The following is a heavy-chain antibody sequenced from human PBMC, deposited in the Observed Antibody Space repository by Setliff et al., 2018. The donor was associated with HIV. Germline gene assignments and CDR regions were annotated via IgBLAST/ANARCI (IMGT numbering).Heavy chain of an antibody. CDR2: IFYSGST. V-gene: IGHV4-39*01. J-gene: IGHJ3*02. D-gene: IGHD3-3*01. CDR1: GGAISSSSYY. Sequence: SETLSLTCNVSGGAISSSSYYWFWIRQPPGKGLEWIGSIFYSGSTYYNPSLKSRLTISVDTSKTQFSLKLRSVTAADTAVYYCARLAGKSLLEWLSPDAFDIWGQGTMVTVSS. CDR3: ARLAGKSLLEWLSPDAFDI.